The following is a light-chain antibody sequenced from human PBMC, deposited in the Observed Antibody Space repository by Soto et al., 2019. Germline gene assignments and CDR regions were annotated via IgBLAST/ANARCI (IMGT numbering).Light chain of an antibody. Sequence: ILMTQSPASLSASTGDRVTITCGASQGISSYLAWYQQKPGKPPKLLVYSASTLQSGVPSRFSGSGYGPDFTLTISSLQPEDSATYFCQQLNSYPQTFGQGTRLEIK. CDR2: SAS. J-gene: IGKJ5*01. CDR1: QGISSY. CDR3: QQLNSYPQT. V-gene: IGKV1-8*01.